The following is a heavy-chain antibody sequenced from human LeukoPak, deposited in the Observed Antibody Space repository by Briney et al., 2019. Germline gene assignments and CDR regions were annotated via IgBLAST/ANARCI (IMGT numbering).Heavy chain of an antibody. CDR3: ARIHRYCSGGACYVLDN. CDR2: VYYSGGT. V-gene: IGHV4-59*02. CDR1: GGSVSGYY. J-gene: IGHJ4*02. Sequence: SETLSLTCVVSGGSVSGYYWGWIRQPPGRGLEWIGYVYYSGGTNYNPSFKSRITISVDTSRNQFSLQPSSVTAADTAVYYCARIHRYCSGGACYVLDNWGQGTLVAVSS. D-gene: IGHD2-15*01.